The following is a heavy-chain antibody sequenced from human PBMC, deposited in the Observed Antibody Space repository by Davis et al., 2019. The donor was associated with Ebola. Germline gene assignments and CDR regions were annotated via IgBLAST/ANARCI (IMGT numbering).Heavy chain of an antibody. Sequence: GESLKISCAASGFAFRTYWMSWVRQTPGKGPEWVANIKEDGGGIYYVDSVRGRFTISRDNAKNSLALQMHGLRAEDTAVYYCARWATRIGVIQTWSDGLDVWGQGTTVIVSS. J-gene: IGHJ6*02. CDR3: ARWATRIGVIQTWSDGLDV. D-gene: IGHD3-22*01. CDR2: IKEDGGGI. CDR1: GFAFRTYW. V-gene: IGHV3-7*01.